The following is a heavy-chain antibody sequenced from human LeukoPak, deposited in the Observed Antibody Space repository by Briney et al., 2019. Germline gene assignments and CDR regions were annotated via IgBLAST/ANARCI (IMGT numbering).Heavy chain of an antibody. CDR3: ARALPHDFYFDY. J-gene: IGHJ4*02. CDR2: INPSGGST. Sequence: ASVKVSCKATGDTFTSYYMHWARQAPGQGLEWMGIINPSGGSTSYAQKFQGRVTMTRDTSTSTVYMELSSLRSEDTAVYYCARALPHDFYFDYWGQGTLVTVSS. D-gene: IGHD1-1*01. CDR1: GDTFTSYY. V-gene: IGHV1-46*01.